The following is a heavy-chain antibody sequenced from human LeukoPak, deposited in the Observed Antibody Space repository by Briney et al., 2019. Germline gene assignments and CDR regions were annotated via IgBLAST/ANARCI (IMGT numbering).Heavy chain of an antibody. V-gene: IGHV3-23*01. Sequence: AGGSLRLSCAASGFTFSSYAMSWVRQAPGKGLEWVSAISGSGGSTYYADSVKGRFTISRDNSKNTLYLQMNSLRAEDTAVYFCATGAVCIGNCYSGQINYWGQGTLVTVSS. CDR2: ISGSGGST. CDR1: GFTFSSYA. CDR3: ATGAVCIGNCYSGQINY. J-gene: IGHJ4*02. D-gene: IGHD2-21*02.